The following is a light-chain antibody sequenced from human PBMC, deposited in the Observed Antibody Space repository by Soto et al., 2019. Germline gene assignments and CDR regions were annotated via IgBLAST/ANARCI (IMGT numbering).Light chain of an antibody. J-gene: IGLJ2*01. CDR1: SSNLGNNF. CDR3: ATWDSNLSAGV. V-gene: IGLV1-51*01. Sequence: QSVLTQPPSVSAAPGQKVTISCSGSSSNLGNNFVSCFQHLPGTAPRLLIYDNNKRPSEIPDRFSASKSGTSATLGITGLQTGDEADYYCATWDSNLSAGVFGGGTKLTVL. CDR2: DNN.